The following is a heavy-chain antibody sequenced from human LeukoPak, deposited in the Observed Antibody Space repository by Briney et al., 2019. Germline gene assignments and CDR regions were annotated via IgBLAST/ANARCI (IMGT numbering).Heavy chain of an antibody. V-gene: IGHV3-23*01. J-gene: IGHJ5*02. CDR1: GFTFSSYA. Sequence: GGSLRLSCAASGFTFSSYAMSWVRQAPGKGLEWVSAISGSGGSTYYADSVKGRFTISRDNSKNTLYLQMSSLRAEDTAAYYCARVLTGSWDWFDPWGQGTLVTVSS. D-gene: IGHD2-8*02. CDR3: ARVLTGSWDWFDP. CDR2: ISGSGGST.